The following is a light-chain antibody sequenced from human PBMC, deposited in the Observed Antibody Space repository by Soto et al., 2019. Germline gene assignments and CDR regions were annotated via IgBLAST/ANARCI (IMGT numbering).Light chain of an antibody. CDR1: KLGDRY. Sequence: SYELTQTPSVSVSPGQTAFITCSGDKLGDRYASWYQQKAGLSPVLVIFEDTKRPSGIPERFSASNSGDTATLTISGTQATDEAAYYCQSWYSTTVVFGGGTKLTVL. V-gene: IGLV3-1*01. CDR2: EDT. CDR3: QSWYSTTVV. J-gene: IGLJ2*01.